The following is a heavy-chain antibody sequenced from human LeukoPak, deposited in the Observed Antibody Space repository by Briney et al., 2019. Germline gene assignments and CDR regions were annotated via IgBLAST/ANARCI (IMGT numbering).Heavy chain of an antibody. CDR1: GGTFSSYA. Sequence: SVKVSCKASGGTFSSYAISWVRQAPGQGVEGMGGIIPIFGTANYAQKFQGRVTITADESTSTAYMELSSLRCEDTAVYYCARAFAGYCSSTSCPNYYYYYYMDVWGKGTTVTVSS. D-gene: IGHD2-2*01. CDR2: IIPIFGTA. J-gene: IGHJ6*03. CDR3: ARAFAGYCSSTSCPNYYYYYYMDV. V-gene: IGHV1-69*01.